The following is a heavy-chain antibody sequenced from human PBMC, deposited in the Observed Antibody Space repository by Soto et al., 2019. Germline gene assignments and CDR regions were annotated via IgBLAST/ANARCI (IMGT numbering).Heavy chain of an antibody. CDR1: GYTFTGYY. V-gene: IGHV1-2*02. Sequence: GASVKVSCKASGYTFTGYYMHWVRQAPGHGLEWMGWINPNSGGTNYAQKFQGRVTMTRDTSISTAYMELSRLRSDDTAVYYCARDIPLAALPVWFDYWGQGTLVTVSS. J-gene: IGHJ4*02. D-gene: IGHD6-6*01. CDR2: INPNSGGT. CDR3: ARDIPLAALPVWFDY.